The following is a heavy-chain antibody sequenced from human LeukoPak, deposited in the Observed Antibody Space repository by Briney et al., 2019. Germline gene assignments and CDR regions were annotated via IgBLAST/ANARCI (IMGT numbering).Heavy chain of an antibody. J-gene: IGHJ4*02. V-gene: IGHV1-46*01. D-gene: IGHD2-21*01. CDR3: ARVLFRYGFMNYFDY. CDR1: GYTFTSYY. Sequence: ASVKLSCKASGYTFTSYYIHWVRQAPGQGLEWMGIINPSGGSTTYAQKFQGRVTMTRDTSTSTVYMELSSLRSEDTAAYYCARVLFRYGFMNYFDYWGQGTLVTVSS. CDR2: INPSGGST.